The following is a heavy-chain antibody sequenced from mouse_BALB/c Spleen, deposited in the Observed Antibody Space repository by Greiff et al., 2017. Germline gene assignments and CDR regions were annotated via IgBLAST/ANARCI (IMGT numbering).Heavy chain of an antibody. CDR2: INPSTGYT. D-gene: IGHD2-4*01. J-gene: IGHJ1*01. Sequence: QVQLQQSGAELARPGASVKLSCKASGYTFTSYWMHWVKQRPGQGLEWIGYINPSTGYTEYNQKFKDKATLTADKSSSTAYMQLSSLTSEDSAVYYCARGRVYYDYHWYFDVWGAGTTVTVSS. CDR3: ARGRVYYDYHWYFDV. V-gene: IGHV1-7*01. CDR1: GYTFTSYW.